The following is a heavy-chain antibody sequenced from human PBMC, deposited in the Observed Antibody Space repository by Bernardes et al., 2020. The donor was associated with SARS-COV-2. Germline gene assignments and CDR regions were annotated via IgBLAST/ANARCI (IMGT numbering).Heavy chain of an antibody. V-gene: IGHV3-74*01. CDR1: GFNFSNYW. CDR3: AREQYNDYDFYYFGMDV. J-gene: IGHJ6*02. Sequence: GGSLRLSCTASGFNFSNYWMHWVRQDPKKGLVWLSRINSDGSNTNHYADSVKGRFTISRDNAKNTLFLQMNSLGVEDTAVYYCAREQYNDYDFYYFGMDVWSRGATVTVSS. D-gene: IGHD4-17*01. CDR2: INSDGSNT.